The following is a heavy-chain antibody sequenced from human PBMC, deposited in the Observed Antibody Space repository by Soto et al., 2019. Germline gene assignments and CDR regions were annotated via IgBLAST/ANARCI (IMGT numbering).Heavy chain of an antibody. J-gene: IGHJ4*02. CDR1: GFTFSSSA. V-gene: IGHV3-23*01. CDR3: AKDRHYPRDYFHY. CDR2: VSANGQGI. D-gene: IGHD3-10*01. Sequence: GGSLRLSCAASGFTFSSSAISWVRQAPGKGLEWVSAVSANGQGIYYADSVRGRFTISRDNSKNTVFMHMDSLSAEDTAVYYCAKDRHYPRDYFHYWGQGTLVTVSS.